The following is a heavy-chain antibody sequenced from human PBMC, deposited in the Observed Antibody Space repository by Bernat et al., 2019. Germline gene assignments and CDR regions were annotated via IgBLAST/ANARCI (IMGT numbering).Heavy chain of an antibody. CDR3: ARDYHISGYYRVAFDI. Sequence: EVQLVESGGGLVQPGGSLRLSCAASGFTFSSYSMNWVRQAPGKGLEWVSYINSSSSTKYYADSVKGRFTISRDNAKNSLYLQMNSLRAEDTAVYYCARDYHISGYYRVAFDIWGQGTMVTVSS. V-gene: IGHV3-48*01. CDR2: INSSSSTK. CDR1: GFTFSSYS. D-gene: IGHD3-22*01. J-gene: IGHJ3*02.